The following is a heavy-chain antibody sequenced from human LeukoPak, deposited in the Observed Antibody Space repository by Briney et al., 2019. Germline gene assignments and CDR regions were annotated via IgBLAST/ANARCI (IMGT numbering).Heavy chain of an antibody. J-gene: IGHJ4*02. Sequence: GGSLRLSCTTSGFTFDDFAMSWVRQAPGKGLEWVSGIDWNGGTTAYADSVKGRFTISRDNAKNSLYLQMNSLKTEDTAVYYCTTFHDIVVVPAASLWGQGTLVTVSS. D-gene: IGHD2-2*01. V-gene: IGHV3-20*04. CDR1: GFTFDDFA. CDR2: IDWNGGTT. CDR3: TTFHDIVVVPAASL.